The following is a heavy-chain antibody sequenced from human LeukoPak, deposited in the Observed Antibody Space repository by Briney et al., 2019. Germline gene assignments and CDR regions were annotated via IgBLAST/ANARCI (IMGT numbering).Heavy chain of an antibody. V-gene: IGHV3-21*01. Sequence: GGSLRLSCAASGFTFSSYSMNWVRQAPGKGLEWVSSISSSSSYIYYADSVKGRFTISRDNAKNSLYLQMNSLRAEDTAVYYCARDRDWNDYGAVDYWGQGTLVTVSS. CDR3: ARDRDWNDYGAVDY. CDR1: GFTFSSYS. J-gene: IGHJ4*02. CDR2: ISSSSSYI. D-gene: IGHD1-1*01.